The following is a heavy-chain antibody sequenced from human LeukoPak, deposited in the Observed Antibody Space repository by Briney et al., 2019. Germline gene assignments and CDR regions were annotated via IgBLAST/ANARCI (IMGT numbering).Heavy chain of an antibody. CDR3: ATDSDGYGSIDY. J-gene: IGHJ4*02. Sequence: SETLSLTCTVSGGSISSSSYYWGWIRQPPGKGLEWIGSIYYSGSTYYNPSLKSRLTISVDTSKNQFSLKLSSVTAADTAVYYCATDSDGYGSIDYWGQGTLVTVSS. V-gene: IGHV4-39*07. CDR1: GGSISSSSYY. D-gene: IGHD5-18*01. CDR2: IYYSGST.